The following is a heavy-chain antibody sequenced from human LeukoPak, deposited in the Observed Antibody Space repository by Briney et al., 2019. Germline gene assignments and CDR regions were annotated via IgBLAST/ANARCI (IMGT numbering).Heavy chain of an antibody. CDR2: ISGSGGST. D-gene: IGHD2-15*01. J-gene: IGHJ4*02. CDR3: AKSAAPYCSGGSCYSVGNFDY. CDR1: GFTFSSYA. Sequence: HPGGSLRLSCAASGFTFSSYAMSWVCQAPGKGLEWVSAISGSGGSTYYADSVKGRFTISRDNSKNTLYLQMNSLRAEDTAVYYCAKSAAPYCSGGSCYSVGNFDYWGQGTLVTVSS. V-gene: IGHV3-23*01.